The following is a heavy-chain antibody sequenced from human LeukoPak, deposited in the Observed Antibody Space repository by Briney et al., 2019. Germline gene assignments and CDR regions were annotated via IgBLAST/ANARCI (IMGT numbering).Heavy chain of an antibody. CDR2: TYYRSKWYN. CDR1: GDSVSSNSAA. V-gene: IGHV6-1*01. Sequence: SQTLSLTCAISGDSVSSNSAAWNWIRQSPARGLEWLGSTYYRSKWYNDYAVSVKSRITINPDTSKNQFSRQLNAVTPEDTAVYYCARQYYDFWSGYYYYFEYWGQGTLVTVSS. J-gene: IGHJ4*02. CDR3: ARQYYDFWSGYYYYFEY. D-gene: IGHD3-3*01.